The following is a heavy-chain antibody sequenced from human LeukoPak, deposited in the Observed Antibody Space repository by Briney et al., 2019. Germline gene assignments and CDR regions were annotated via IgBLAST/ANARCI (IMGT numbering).Heavy chain of an antibody. CDR2: IYYSGST. CDR1: GGSISSYY. CDR3: ARDSEEGDYFDY. J-gene: IGHJ4*02. V-gene: IGHV4-59*01. Sequence: SETLSLTCTVSGGSISSYYWSWIRQPPGKGLEWIGYIYYSGSTNYNPSLKGRVTISVDTSKNQFSLKLSSVTAADTAVYYCARDSEEGDYFDYWGQGTLVTVSS. D-gene: IGHD3-10*01.